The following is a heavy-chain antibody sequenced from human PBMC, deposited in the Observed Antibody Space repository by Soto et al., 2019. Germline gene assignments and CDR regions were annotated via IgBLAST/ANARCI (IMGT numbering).Heavy chain of an antibody. CDR3: ARESEDLTSNFDY. V-gene: IGHV3-21*06. J-gene: IGHJ4*02. CDR1: GFTFTRYS. Sequence: GGSLRLSCAASGFTFTRYSMNWVRQAPGKGLEWVSSISSTTNYVYYGDSMKGRFTISRDNAKNSLYLEMDSLRAEDTAVYYCARESEDLTSNFDYWGQGTLVTVSS. CDR2: ISSTTNYV.